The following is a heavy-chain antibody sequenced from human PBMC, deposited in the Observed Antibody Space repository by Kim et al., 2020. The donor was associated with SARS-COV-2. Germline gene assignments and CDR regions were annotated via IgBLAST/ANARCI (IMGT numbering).Heavy chain of an antibody. CDR2: IYYSGST. J-gene: IGHJ5*02. V-gene: IGHV4-59*01. CDR1: GGSISNYY. Sequence: SETLSLTCTVSGGSISNYYWSWIRQPPGKGLEWIGYIYYSGSTKYNPSLKSRVIISEDTSKNQFSLKLSSVTAADTAVYDCARDGDTLTGYGWFDPWGQGIPVTVSS. D-gene: IGHD3-9*01. CDR3: ARDGDTLTGYGWFDP.